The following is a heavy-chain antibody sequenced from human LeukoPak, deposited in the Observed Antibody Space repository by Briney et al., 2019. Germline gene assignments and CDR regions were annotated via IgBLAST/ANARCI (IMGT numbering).Heavy chain of an antibody. Sequence: GGSLRLSCAASGFTFSNYYMTWIRQAPGKGLECISYISGGGNNIYYADSVKGRFTISRDNSKNTLFLQMNSLRPEDTAVYYCAKDRNVGLDAIDVWGQGTLVTVSS. J-gene: IGHJ3*01. D-gene: IGHD3-10*02. CDR1: GFTFSNYY. CDR3: AKDRNVGLDAIDV. CDR2: ISGGGNNI. V-gene: IGHV3-11*04.